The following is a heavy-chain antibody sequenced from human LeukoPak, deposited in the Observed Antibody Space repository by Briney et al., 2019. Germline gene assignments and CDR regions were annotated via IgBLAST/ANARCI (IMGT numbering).Heavy chain of an antibody. J-gene: IGHJ6*03. CDR3: AREMRLWFGELLDYYYMDV. Sequence: GESLKISCKGSGYSFTSYWIGWVRQMPGKGLEWMGIIYPRDSDTRYSPSFQGQVTISADKSISTAYLQWSSLKASDTAMYYCAREMRLWFGELLDYYYMDVWGKGTTVTISS. CDR1: GYSFTSYW. CDR2: IYPRDSDT. V-gene: IGHV5-51*01. D-gene: IGHD3-10*01.